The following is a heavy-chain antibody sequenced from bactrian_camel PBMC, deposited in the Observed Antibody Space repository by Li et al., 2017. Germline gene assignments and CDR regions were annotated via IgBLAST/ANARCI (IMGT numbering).Heavy chain of an antibody. Sequence: VQLVESGGGSAQVGGSLRLSCGVSGYTACNYDMSWYRQALGKEREFVSGIDTAGGTRYADSVKGRFAISQDDANYTVYLQMDNLKPEDTAMYFCAARPTWLGSWCPPSTQTYAYWGQGTQVTVS. J-gene: IGHJ4*01. CDR2: IDTAGGT. CDR1: GYTACNYD. V-gene: IGHV3S10*01. D-gene: IGHD3*01. CDR3: AARPTWLGSWCPPSTQTYAY.